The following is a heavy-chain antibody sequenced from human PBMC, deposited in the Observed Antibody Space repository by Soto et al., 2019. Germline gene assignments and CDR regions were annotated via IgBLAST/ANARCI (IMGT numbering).Heavy chain of an antibody. CDR1: GYTFTSYA. Sequence: QVQLVQSGAEVKKPGASVKVSCKASGYTFTSYAMHWVRQAPGQRLEWMGWINAGNGNTKYSQKFQGRVTITRDTSASTAYMERSSLRSEDTAVYYCARDPVTTTRYYYYYGMDVWGQGTTVTVSS. CDR2: INAGNGNT. D-gene: IGHD4-4*01. J-gene: IGHJ6*02. V-gene: IGHV1-3*01. CDR3: ARDPVTTTRYYYYYGMDV.